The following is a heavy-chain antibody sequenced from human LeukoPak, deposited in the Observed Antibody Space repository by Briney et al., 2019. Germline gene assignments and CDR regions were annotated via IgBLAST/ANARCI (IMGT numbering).Heavy chain of an antibody. D-gene: IGHD2-21*01. J-gene: IGHJ6*02. CDR2: IYTTGST. CDR3: ARAIFVPGDERGMDV. V-gene: IGHV4-61*02. CDR1: GGSFGSGGEY. Sequence: SQTLSLTCTVSGGSFGSGGEYWSWIRQPAGRGLEWIGRIYTTGSTNYNPSLESRVTMSLNTSKTQFSLRLSSVTAEDTAVYYCARAIFVPGDERGMDVWGHGTTVTVSS.